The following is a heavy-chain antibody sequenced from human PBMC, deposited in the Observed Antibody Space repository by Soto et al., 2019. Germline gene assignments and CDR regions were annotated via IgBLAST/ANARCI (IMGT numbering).Heavy chain of an antibody. J-gene: IGHJ4*02. CDR3: AASLGPGLTPFDY. V-gene: IGHV1-58*02. D-gene: IGHD3-16*01. Sequence: SVKVSCKASGFTFTSSAMHWVRQARGQRLEWIGWIVVGSGNTNYAQKFQERVTITRDMSTSTAYMELSSLRSEDTAVYYCAASLGPGLTPFDYWGQGTLVTVSS. CDR2: IVVGSGNT. CDR1: GFTFTSSA.